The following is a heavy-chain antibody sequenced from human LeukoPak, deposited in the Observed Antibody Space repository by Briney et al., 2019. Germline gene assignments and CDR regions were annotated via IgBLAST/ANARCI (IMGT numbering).Heavy chain of an antibody. CDR1: GGSFSGYY. CDR2: INHSGST. Sequence: SETLSLTCAVYGGSFSGYYWSWIRPPPGKGLEWAGEINHSGSTNYNPSLKSRVTISVDTSKNQFSLKLSSVTAADTAVYYCARTDIVVVPAAIEHYYYYMDVWGKGTTVTVSS. J-gene: IGHJ6*03. D-gene: IGHD2-2*02. CDR3: ARTDIVVVPAAIEHYYYYMDV. V-gene: IGHV4-34*01.